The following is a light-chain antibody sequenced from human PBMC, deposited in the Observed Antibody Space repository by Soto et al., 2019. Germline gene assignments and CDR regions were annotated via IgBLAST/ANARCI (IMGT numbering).Light chain of an antibody. CDR1: QSISSW. J-gene: IGKJ2*01. CDR3: QQYNSYLYT. CDR2: AAS. Sequence: DIQMTQSPSTLSASVGDRVTITCRASQSISSWLAWYQQKPGKAPKLLIYAASSLESGVPSRFSGSGFGTEFTLTISILQHDDFATYYCQQYNSYLYTFGQGTKLEIK. V-gene: IGKV1-5*01.